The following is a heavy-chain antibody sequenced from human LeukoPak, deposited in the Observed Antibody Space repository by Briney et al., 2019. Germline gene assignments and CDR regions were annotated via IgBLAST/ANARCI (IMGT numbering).Heavy chain of an antibody. D-gene: IGHD3-16*01. Sequence: SETLSLTCTVSGGSISSYYWSWIRQPPGKGLEWIGYIYYSGSTNYNPSLKSRVTISVDTSKNQFSLKLSSVTAADTAVYYCARGGGVEGYYYYMDVWGKGTTVTVTS. CDR1: GGSISSYY. J-gene: IGHJ6*03. CDR3: ARGGGVEGYYYYMDV. CDR2: IYYSGST. V-gene: IGHV4-59*01.